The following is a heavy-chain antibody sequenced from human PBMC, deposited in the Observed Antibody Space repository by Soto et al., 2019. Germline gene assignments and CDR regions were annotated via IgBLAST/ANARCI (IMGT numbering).Heavy chain of an antibody. V-gene: IGHV3-21*01. CDR2: ISSSSSYI. CDR1: GFTFSSYS. D-gene: IGHD2-2*02. CDR3: ARDGYCSSTSCYTHFDY. Sequence: GGSLRLSCAASGFTFSSYSMNWVRQAPGEGLEWVSSISSSSSYIYYADSVKGRFTISRDNAKNSLYLQMNSLRAEDTAVYYCARDGYCSSTSCYTHFDYWGQGTLVTVSS. J-gene: IGHJ4*02.